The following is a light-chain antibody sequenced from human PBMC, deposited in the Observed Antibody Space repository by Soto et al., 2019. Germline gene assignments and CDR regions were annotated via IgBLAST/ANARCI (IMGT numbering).Light chain of an antibody. CDR1: SGNIGNFNF. CDR2: EVS. J-gene: IGLJ1*01. V-gene: IGLV2-14*01. Sequence: QSALTQPASVSGSPGQSITISCTGTSGNIGNFNFVSWYQQHPGKAPKLMIYEVSNRPSGVSDRFSGSTSGNTASLTISGLQAEDEADYYCSSYITTNSLVFGTGTQVTVL. CDR3: SSYITTNSLV.